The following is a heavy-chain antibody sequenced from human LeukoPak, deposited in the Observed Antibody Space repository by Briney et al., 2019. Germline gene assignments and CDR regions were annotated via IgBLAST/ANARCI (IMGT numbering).Heavy chain of an antibody. V-gene: IGHV4-61*02. CDR1: GGSISSGSYY. CDR3: ARGTQNYPGVYFDY. D-gene: IGHD1-7*01. J-gene: IGHJ4*02. Sequence: SQTLSLTCTVSGGSISSGSYYWSWIRQPAGKGLEWIGRIYTSGSTNYNPSLKSRVTISVDTSKNQFSLKLSSVTAADTAVYYCARGTQNYPGVYFDYWGQGTLVTVSS. CDR2: IYTSGST.